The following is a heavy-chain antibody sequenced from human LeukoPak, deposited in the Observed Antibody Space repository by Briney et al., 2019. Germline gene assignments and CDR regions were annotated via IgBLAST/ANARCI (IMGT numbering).Heavy chain of an antibody. CDR3: ARDEIDELLTGWGGMDV. Sequence: SVKVSCKASGGTFSSYAISWVRQAPGQGLEWMGRIIPILGIANYAQKFQGSVTISRDTSASTAYMELSSLRSEDTAVYYCARDEIDELLTGWGGMDVWGQGITVTVSS. D-gene: IGHD3-10*01. V-gene: IGHV1-69*04. J-gene: IGHJ6*02. CDR2: IIPILGIA. CDR1: GGTFSSYA.